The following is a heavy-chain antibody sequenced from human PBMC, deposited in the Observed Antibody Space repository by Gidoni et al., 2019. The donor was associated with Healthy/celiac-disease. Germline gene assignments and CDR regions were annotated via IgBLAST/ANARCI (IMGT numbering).Heavy chain of an antibody. J-gene: IGHJ4*02. CDR2: SYYSGST. CDR3: ARDGQQLVLGHFDY. D-gene: IGHD6-13*01. CDR1: GCSISSSSYY. Sequence: FQLQESGPGLVKPSETLSLTCTVAGCSISSSSYYWCWLRQPPGKGLVWIGSSYYSGSTYYNPSLKSRVTISVDTSKNQFSLKLSSVTAADTAVYYCARDGQQLVLGHFDYWGQGTLVTVSS. V-gene: IGHV4-39*07.